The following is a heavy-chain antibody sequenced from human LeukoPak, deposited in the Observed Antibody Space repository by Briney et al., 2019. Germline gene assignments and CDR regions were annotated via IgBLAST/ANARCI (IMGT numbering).Heavy chain of an antibody. CDR2: MNPNSGNT. V-gene: IGHV1-8*03. CDR3: ARGNYDFWSGSLGWFDP. CDR1: GYTFTSYD. J-gene: IGHJ5*02. D-gene: IGHD3-3*01. Sequence: GASVKVSCKASGYTFTSYDINWVRQATGQGLEWMGWMNPNSGNTGYAQKFQGRVTITRNTSISTAYTELSSLRSEDTAVYYCARGNYDFWSGSLGWFDPWGQGTLVTVSS.